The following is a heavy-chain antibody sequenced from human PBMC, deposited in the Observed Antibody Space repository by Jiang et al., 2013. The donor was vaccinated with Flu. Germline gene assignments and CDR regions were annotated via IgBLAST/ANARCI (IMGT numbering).Heavy chain of an antibody. CDR1: GGSISSGSYY. J-gene: IGHJ4*02. D-gene: IGHD3-9*01. Sequence: GGSISSGSYYWSWIRQPAGKGLEWIGRIYTSGSTNYNPSLKSRVTISVDTSKNQFSLKLSSVTAADTAVYYCARAGGILTGYSFDYWGQGTLVTVSS. V-gene: IGHV4-61*02. CDR2: IYTSGST. CDR3: ARAGGILTGYSFDY.